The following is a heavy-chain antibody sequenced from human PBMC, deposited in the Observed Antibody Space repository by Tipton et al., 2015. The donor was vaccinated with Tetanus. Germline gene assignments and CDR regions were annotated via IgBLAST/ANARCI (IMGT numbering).Heavy chain of an antibody. CDR2: TYGDGST. V-gene: IGHV3-53*01. CDR3: ARTPDGDYYWHFDL. J-gene: IGHJ2*01. Sequence: QLVQSGGGVVQPGRSLRLSCAASGFSVSRKYMTWVRQAPGKGLEWVSLTYGDGSTYYADSVKGRFTISRDNSKSTLYLQMSNLRAEDTAVYYCARTPDGDYYWHFDLWGRGTLVTVSS. D-gene: IGHD4-17*01. CDR1: GFSVSRKY.